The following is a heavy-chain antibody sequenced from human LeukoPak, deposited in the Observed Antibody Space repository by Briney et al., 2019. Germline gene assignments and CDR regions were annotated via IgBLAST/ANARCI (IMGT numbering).Heavy chain of an antibody. D-gene: IGHD5-24*01. Sequence: PGGTLRLYCAASGFTCSNYGMHGVRQAPGKGLEGGSVISYDGSNKYYADSVKGRFTISRDNAKNTLYLQMNRLRAEDTAVYYCAKDLMATISIADYWGQGTLVTVSS. CDR3: AKDLMATISIADY. CDR2: ISYDGSNK. J-gene: IGHJ4*02. V-gene: IGHV3-30*18. CDR1: GFTCSNYG.